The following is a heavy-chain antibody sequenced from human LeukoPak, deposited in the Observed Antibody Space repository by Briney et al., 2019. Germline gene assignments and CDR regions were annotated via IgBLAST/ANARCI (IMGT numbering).Heavy chain of an antibody. V-gene: IGHV3-9*01. CDR2: ISWDSGVI. D-gene: IGHD1-14*01. CDR1: GFKFDDYA. J-gene: IGHJ4*02. CDR3: AKGTIGDY. Sequence: GRSLRLSCAASGFKFDDYAMHWVRRAPGKGLEWVSGISWDSGVIGYGDSVKGRFTTSRDNAKNSLYLQMNSLRAEDTALYYCAKGTIGDYWGQGTLVTVSS.